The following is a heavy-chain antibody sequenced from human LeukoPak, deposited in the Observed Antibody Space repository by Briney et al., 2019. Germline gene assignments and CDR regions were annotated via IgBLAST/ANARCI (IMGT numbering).Heavy chain of an antibody. V-gene: IGHV4-39*03. J-gene: IGHJ4*02. CDR2: IYYSGST. D-gene: IGHD5-18*01. Sequence: SETLSLTCTVSGGSISSSSYYWGWIRQPPGKGLEWIGSIYYSGSTYYNPSLKSRVTISVDTSKNQFSLKLSSVTAADTAVYYXXXGRGPAMVTYYFDYWGQGTLVTVSS. CDR3: XXGRGPAMVTYYFDY. CDR1: GGSISSSSYY.